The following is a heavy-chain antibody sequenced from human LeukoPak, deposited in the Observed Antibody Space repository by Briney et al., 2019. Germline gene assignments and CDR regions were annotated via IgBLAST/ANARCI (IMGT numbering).Heavy chain of an antibody. Sequence: GKSLRLSCAASGFSFSRYAFHWVRQAPGKGLEWVSAISGSGGSTYYADSVKGRFTISRDNSKNTLYLQMNSLRAEDTAVYYCAKDLKWELLGLGYWGQGTLVTVSS. CDR1: GFSFSRYA. CDR3: AKDLKWELLGLGY. D-gene: IGHD1-26*01. CDR2: ISGSGGST. J-gene: IGHJ4*02. V-gene: IGHV3-23*01.